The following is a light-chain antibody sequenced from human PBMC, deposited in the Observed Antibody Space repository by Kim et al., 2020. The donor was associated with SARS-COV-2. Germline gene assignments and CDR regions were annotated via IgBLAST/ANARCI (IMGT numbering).Light chain of an antibody. CDR3: ASWDDSLNALL. J-gene: IGLJ2*01. CDR2: SND. Sequence: GQRVTSSGSGSSSNIGINIVNWFQQLPGTAPKLLIYSNDHRPSGVPDRFSGSKSGTSASLAISGLQSADEADYFCASWDDSLNALLFGGGTQLTVL. V-gene: IGLV1-44*01. CDR1: SSNIGINI.